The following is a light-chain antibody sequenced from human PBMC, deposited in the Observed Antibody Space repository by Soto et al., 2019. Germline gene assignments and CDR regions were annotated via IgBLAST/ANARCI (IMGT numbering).Light chain of an antibody. V-gene: IGKV3-15*01. CDR3: QQCNNWPRT. J-gene: IGKJ1*01. CDR1: QSVSTN. CDR2: NAL. Sequence: EIVMTQSPATLSVSPGARATLSCRASQSVSTNLAWYQQNRGQAPRLLIYNALIRATGIPARFSGSGSGTEFTLTISSLQSEGFAFYYCQQCNNWPRTFGQGTKVDSK.